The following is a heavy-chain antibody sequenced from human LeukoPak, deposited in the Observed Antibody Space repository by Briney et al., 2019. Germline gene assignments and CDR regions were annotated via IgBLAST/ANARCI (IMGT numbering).Heavy chain of an antibody. Sequence: GGSLRLSCAASGFTFSSNWMHWVRQAPGRGLVWVSRINPDGSTTTYADSVKGRFTISRDNAKNTLYLQMNSLRAEDTAVYYCARADAYYYDSSGYYYWGQGTLVTVSS. J-gene: IGHJ4*02. CDR2: INPDGSTT. CDR3: ARADAYYYDSSGYYY. V-gene: IGHV3-74*01. D-gene: IGHD3-22*01. CDR1: GFTFSSNW.